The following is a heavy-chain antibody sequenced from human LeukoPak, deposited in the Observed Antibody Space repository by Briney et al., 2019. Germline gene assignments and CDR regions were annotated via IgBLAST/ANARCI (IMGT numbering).Heavy chain of an antibody. V-gene: IGHV5-51*01. CDR2: IYPGDSDT. Sequence: GESLKFSCKGSGYSFTSYWIGGVRQMPGKGLEWMGIIYPGDSDTRYSPSCQGQVTISAEKSISTAYLQWSSLKASDTAMYYCARHVGYDSSGYYDYWGQGTLVTVSS. CDR1: GYSFTSYW. D-gene: IGHD3-22*01. CDR3: ARHVGYDSSGYYDY. J-gene: IGHJ4*02.